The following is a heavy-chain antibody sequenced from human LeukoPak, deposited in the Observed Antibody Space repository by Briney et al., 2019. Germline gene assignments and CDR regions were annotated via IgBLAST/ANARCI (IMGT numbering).Heavy chain of an antibody. CDR2: INVHNGRA. V-gene: IGHV3-23*01. CDR3: AKKGESLDYYAMDV. Sequence: GGSLRLSCAASGFTFTRYAMSWVRQAPGRGLEWVASINVHNGRAYYVEPVKGRFTISRDDFENTVFLHMNSLRAEDTAIYYCAKKGESLDYYAMDVWGQGTTVTVSS. J-gene: IGHJ6*02. D-gene: IGHD5-24*01. CDR1: GFTFTRYA.